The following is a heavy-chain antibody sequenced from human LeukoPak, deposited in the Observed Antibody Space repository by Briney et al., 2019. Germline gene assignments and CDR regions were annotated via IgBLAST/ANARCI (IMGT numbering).Heavy chain of an antibody. D-gene: IGHD3-10*01. J-gene: IGHJ4*02. Sequence: GGSLRLSCAASGFTFSSHWMHWVRQAPGKGLVWVSRISSDGTNTNYADSVKGRFTISRDNAKNTLYLQMNGLRVEDTAVYYCTRGPPDGSGNYYPGDFWGQGTPVTVSS. CDR1: GFTFSSHW. CDR2: ISSDGTNT. CDR3: TRGPPDGSGNYYPGDF. V-gene: IGHV3-74*01.